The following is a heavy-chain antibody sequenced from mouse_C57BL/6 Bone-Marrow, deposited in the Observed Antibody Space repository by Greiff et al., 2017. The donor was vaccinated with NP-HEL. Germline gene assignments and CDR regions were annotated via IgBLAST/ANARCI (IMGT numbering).Heavy chain of an antibody. Sequence: QVQLQQPGAELVMPGASVKLSCKASGYTFTSYWMHWVKQRPGQGLEWIGEIAPSDSYTNYNQKFKGKSTLTVDKSSSTAYMQLSSLTSEDSAVYYCARTMIPGHWYFDVWGTGTTVTVSS. J-gene: IGHJ1*03. V-gene: IGHV1-69*01. CDR1: GYTFTSYW. D-gene: IGHD2-4*01. CDR3: ARTMIPGHWYFDV. CDR2: IAPSDSYT.